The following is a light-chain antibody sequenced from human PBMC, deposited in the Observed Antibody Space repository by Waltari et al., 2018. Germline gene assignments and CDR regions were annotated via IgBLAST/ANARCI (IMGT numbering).Light chain of an antibody. V-gene: IGKV4-1*01. Sequence: DIVMTQSPESLAVSLGERATINCKTSESVLYSSNNKNHLAWYQQKPGQPPKLLLYWASTRKSGVPERFSGSGSETDFTLTVTSLQAEDMAVYYCQQYYNTPLTFGGGTKVEIK. CDR1: ESVLYSSNNKNH. J-gene: IGKJ4*01. CDR3: QQYYNTPLT. CDR2: WAS.